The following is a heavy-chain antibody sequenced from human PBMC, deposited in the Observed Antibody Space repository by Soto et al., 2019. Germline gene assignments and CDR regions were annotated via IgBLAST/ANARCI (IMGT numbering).Heavy chain of an antibody. CDR2: IYSGGST. D-gene: IGHD3-10*01. Sequence: EVQLVESGGGLVQPGGSLRLSCAASGFTVSSNYMSWVRQAPGKRLEWVSIIYSGGSTYYADSVKGRFTISRDNSKNTLYLQMNSLRAEDTAVYYCARDGSSRGVIHWGQGTLVTVSS. CDR3: ARDGSSRGVIH. CDR1: GFTVSSNY. J-gene: IGHJ4*02. V-gene: IGHV3-66*01.